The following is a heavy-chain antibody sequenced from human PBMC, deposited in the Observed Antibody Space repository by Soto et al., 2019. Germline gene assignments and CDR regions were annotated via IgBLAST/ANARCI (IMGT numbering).Heavy chain of an antibody. Sequence: PGESLKISCKGSGYSFTSYWSGLVRQMPGKGLEWMGIIYPGDSDTRYSPSFQGQVTISADKSISTAYLQWSSLKASDTAMYYCASLGIAAGYIDAFDIWGQGTMVTVSS. CDR3: ASLGIAAGYIDAFDI. D-gene: IGHD6-13*01. J-gene: IGHJ3*02. V-gene: IGHV5-51*01. CDR2: IYPGDSDT. CDR1: GYSFTSYW.